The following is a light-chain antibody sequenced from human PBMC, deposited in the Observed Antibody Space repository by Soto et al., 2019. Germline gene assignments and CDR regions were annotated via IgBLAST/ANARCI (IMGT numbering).Light chain of an antibody. CDR2: GAS. V-gene: IGKV3-20*01. CDR3: QQYGSSPWT. Sequence: SPGTLSLSPGEGATLSCRASRSVSSSYLAWYQQKPGQAPRLLIYGASSRATGIPDRFSGSGSGTDFTLTISRLEPEDFAVYYCQQYGSSPWTFGQGTKV. J-gene: IGKJ1*01. CDR1: RSVSSSY.